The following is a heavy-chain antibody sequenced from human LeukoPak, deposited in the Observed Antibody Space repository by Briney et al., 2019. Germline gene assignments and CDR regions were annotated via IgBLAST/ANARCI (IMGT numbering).Heavy chain of an antibody. J-gene: IGHJ4*02. CDR3: VRDRGTYRPIDY. V-gene: IGHV3-21*04. CDR2: ISYTGTYI. Sequence: GGSLRLSCAASAFSLNAYNMNWVRQAPGKGLEWASSISYTGTYIYYADSVKGRFTISRDNAQNSLYLQMNSLRAEDTAIYYCVRDRGTYRPIDYWGQGTLVTVSS. CDR1: AFSLNAYN. D-gene: IGHD1-26*01.